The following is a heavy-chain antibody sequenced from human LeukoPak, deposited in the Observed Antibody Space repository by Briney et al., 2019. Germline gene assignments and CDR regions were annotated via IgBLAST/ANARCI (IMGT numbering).Heavy chain of an antibody. CDR2: INHSGST. CDR1: GGSFSGYY. V-gene: IGHV4-34*01. CDR3: ARDYSNYVSADWFDP. D-gene: IGHD4-11*01. Sequence: SETLSLTCAVYGGSFSGYYWSWIRQPPGKGLEWIGEINHSGSTNYNPSLKSRVTISVDTSKNQFSLKLSSVTAADTAVYYCARDYSNYVSADWFDPWGQGTLVTVSS. J-gene: IGHJ5*02.